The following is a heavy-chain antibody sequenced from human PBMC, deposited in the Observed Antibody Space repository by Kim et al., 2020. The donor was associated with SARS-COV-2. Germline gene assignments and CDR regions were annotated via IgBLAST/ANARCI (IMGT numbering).Heavy chain of an antibody. D-gene: IGHD3-10*01. CDR2: ISGSGGST. J-gene: IGHJ6*02. CDR3: AKDHVFLWFGESTLTEYGIDV. CDR1: GFTFSSYA. V-gene: IGHV3-23*01. Sequence: GGSLRLSCAASGFTFSSYAMSWVRQAPGKGLEWVSAISGSGGSTYYADSVKGRFTISRDNSKNTLYLQMNSLRAEDTAVYYCAKDHVFLWFGESTLTEYGIDVWGQGTTVTVSS.